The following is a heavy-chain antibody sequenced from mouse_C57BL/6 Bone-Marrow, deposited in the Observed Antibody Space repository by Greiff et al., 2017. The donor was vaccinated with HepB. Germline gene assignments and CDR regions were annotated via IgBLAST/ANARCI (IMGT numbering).Heavy chain of an antibody. CDR1: GYTFTDYN. V-gene: IGHV1-18*01. CDR2: INPNNGGT. CDR3: ARRYYGTGGFAY. Sequence: VQLKESGPELVKPGASVKIPCKASGYTFTDYNMDWVKQSHGKSLEWIGDINPNNGGTIYNQKFKGKATLTVDKSSSTAYMELRSLTSEDTAVYYCARRYYGTGGFAYWGQGTLVTVSA. J-gene: IGHJ3*01. D-gene: IGHD2-1*01.